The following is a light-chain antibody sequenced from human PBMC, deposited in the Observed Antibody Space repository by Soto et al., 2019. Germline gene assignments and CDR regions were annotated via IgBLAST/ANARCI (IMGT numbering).Light chain of an antibody. V-gene: IGKV3-15*01. CDR1: QSVNTY. CDR2: DAS. Sequence: ETMMTQSPATLSVSPGEIATLSCRSSQSVNTYLAWYQQKPGQAPSLLIYDASTRATGIPARFSGSGSGTQFTLTINSLQSEDFAFYYCQQYNDWPPWTFGQGTTVEIK. J-gene: IGKJ1*01. CDR3: QQYNDWPPWT.